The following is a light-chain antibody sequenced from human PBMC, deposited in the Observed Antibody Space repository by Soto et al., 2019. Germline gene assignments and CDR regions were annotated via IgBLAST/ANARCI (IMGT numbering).Light chain of an antibody. V-gene: IGKV4-1*01. CDR1: QSVLYSSNNKNY. CDR2: WAS. Sequence: DIVMTQSPDSLAVSLCERATINCKSSQSVLYSSNNKNYLAWYQQKPGQPPKLLIYWASTRESGVPDRFSDSGSGTDFTLTISSLQAEDVAVYYCQQYYSTPQTFGQGTKVDIK. CDR3: QQYYSTPQT. J-gene: IGKJ1*01.